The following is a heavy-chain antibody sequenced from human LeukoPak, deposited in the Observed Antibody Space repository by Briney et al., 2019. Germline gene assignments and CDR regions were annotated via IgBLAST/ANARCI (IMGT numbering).Heavy chain of an antibody. D-gene: IGHD6-19*01. V-gene: IGHV1-46*01. Sequence: AASVKVSCKASGYTFTSYYIHWVRQAPGQGLEWMGIINPSGGTTSYAQKFQGRVTMTRDTSTSTVYMELSSLRSDDTAAYYCARFAVHRRIAVAGQFGLDYWGQGTLVTVSS. CDR3: ARFAVHRRIAVAGQFGLDY. CDR2: INPSGGTT. CDR1: GYTFTSYY. J-gene: IGHJ4*02.